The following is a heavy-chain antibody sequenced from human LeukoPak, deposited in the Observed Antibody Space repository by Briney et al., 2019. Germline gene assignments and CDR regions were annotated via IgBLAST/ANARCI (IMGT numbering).Heavy chain of an antibody. CDR3: TRIPITGTTSFDY. CDR1: GFXFSDYW. V-gene: IGHV3-74*01. CDR2: ISNDGSTT. Sequence: PGGSLRLSCAASGFXFSDYWIYWVRQAPGKGLVWVSRISNDGSTTTYADFVKGRFTISRDNAKNTLFLQMNSLRAEDTAVYYCTRIPITGTTSFDYWGQGTLVTVSS. J-gene: IGHJ4*02. D-gene: IGHD1-20*01.